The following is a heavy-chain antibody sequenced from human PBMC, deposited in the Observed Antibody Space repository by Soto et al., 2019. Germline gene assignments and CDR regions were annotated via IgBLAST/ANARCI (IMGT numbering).Heavy chain of an antibody. J-gene: IGHJ6*02. CDR3: ARDNGIYGYVYDRLGMDV. V-gene: IGHV1-69*01. Sequence: QVQLVQSGAEVKKPGSSVKVSCKASGGTFSSYAISWVRQAPGQGLEWMGGIIPIFGTANYAQKFQGRVTITADESTSTAYMELSSLRSEDTAVYYCARDNGIYGYVYDRLGMDVWGQGTTVTVSS. CDR2: IIPIFGTA. CDR1: GGTFSSYA. D-gene: IGHD3-16*01.